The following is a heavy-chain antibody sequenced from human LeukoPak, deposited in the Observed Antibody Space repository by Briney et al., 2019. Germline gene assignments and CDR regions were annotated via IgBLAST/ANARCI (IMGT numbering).Heavy chain of an antibody. Sequence: GGSLRLSCAASGFTFSSYAMHWVRQAPGKGLEWVAVISYDGSNKYYADSVKGRFTISRDNSKNTLYLRMNSLRAEDTAVYYCARDGYSSSWYYFDYWGQGTLVTVSS. CDR1: GFTFSSYA. D-gene: IGHD6-13*01. V-gene: IGHV3-30*04. CDR3: ARDGYSSSWYYFDY. CDR2: ISYDGSNK. J-gene: IGHJ4*02.